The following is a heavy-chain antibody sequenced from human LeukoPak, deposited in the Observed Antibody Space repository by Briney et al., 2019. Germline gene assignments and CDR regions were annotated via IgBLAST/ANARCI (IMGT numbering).Heavy chain of an antibody. Sequence: GGSLRLSCAASGFTFSSYAMSWVRQAPGKGLEWVSAISGSGGSTYYADSVKGRFTISRDNSKNTLYLQMNSLRAEDTAVYYCAKAGLRVTAIRGPNWFDPWGQGTLVTVSP. V-gene: IGHV3-23*01. CDR1: GFTFSSYA. J-gene: IGHJ5*02. D-gene: IGHD2-21*02. CDR2: ISGSGGST. CDR3: AKAGLRVTAIRGPNWFDP.